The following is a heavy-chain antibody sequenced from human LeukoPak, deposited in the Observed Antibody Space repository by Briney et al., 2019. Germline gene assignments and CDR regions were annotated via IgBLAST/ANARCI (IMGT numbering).Heavy chain of an antibody. Sequence: GGSLRLSCAASGFTFSGSAMHWVRQASGKGLEWVGRIRSKANSYATAYAASVKGRFTISRDDSKNTAYLQMNSLKTEDTAVYYCAKSPASDYYYGSGSYRYFDYWGQGTLVTVSS. CDR2: IRSKANSYAT. CDR1: GFTFSGSA. D-gene: IGHD3-10*01. J-gene: IGHJ4*02. V-gene: IGHV3-73*01. CDR3: AKSPASDYYYGSGSYRYFDY.